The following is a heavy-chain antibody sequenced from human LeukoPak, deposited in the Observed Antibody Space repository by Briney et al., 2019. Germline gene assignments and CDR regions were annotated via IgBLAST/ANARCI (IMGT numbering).Heavy chain of an antibody. Sequence: KASETLSLTCAVYGGSFSGYYWSWIRQPPGKGLEWIGEINHSGSTNYNPSLKSRVTISVDTSKNQFSLKLSSVTAADTAVYYCARGLDAITIFGVVIITPVYFDYWGQGTLVTVSS. V-gene: IGHV4-34*01. CDR2: INHSGST. J-gene: IGHJ4*02. CDR3: ARGLDAITIFGVVIITPVYFDY. CDR1: GGSFSGYY. D-gene: IGHD3-3*01.